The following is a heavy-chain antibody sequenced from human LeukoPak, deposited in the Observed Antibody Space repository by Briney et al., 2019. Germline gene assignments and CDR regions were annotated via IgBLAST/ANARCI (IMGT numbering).Heavy chain of an antibody. CDR2: IYYSGST. V-gene: IGHV4-39*07. Sequence: SETLSLTCTVSGGSISSSSYYWGWIRQPPGKGLEWIGSIYYSGSTYYNPSLKSRVTISVDTSKNQFSLKLSSVTAADTAVYYYARGRGVLLWFGEGLYYFDYWGQGTLVTVSS. CDR3: ARGRGVLLWFGEGLYYFDY. CDR1: GGSISSSSYY. J-gene: IGHJ4*02. D-gene: IGHD3-10*01.